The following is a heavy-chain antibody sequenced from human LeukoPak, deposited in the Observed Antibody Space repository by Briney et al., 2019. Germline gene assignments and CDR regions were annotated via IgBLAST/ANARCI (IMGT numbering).Heavy chain of an antibody. CDR3: VRGPYGSGISNWFDP. CDR2: INHSGST. Sequence: SETLSLTCTVSGYSISSGYYWGWIRQPPGKGLEWIGQINHSGSTNYNPSLKSRVTISVDTSKNQFSLKLTSVTAADTAVYYCVRGPYGSGISNWFDPWGQGTLVIVSS. CDR1: GYSISSGYY. D-gene: IGHD3-10*01. J-gene: IGHJ5*02. V-gene: IGHV4-38-2*02.